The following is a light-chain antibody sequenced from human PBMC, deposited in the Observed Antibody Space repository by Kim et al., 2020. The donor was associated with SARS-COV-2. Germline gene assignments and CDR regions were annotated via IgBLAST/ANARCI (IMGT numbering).Light chain of an antibody. CDR3: QQYGNSLT. V-gene: IGKV3D-20*01. Sequence: LSPGERAPPSCGASQSVGSHSLAWYQQKPGRAPRLVMYDVSKRATGTPDRFSGSGSGTDFTLTISRLEPDDFGVFYCQQYGNSLTFGGGTKVDIK. CDR1: QSVGSHS. J-gene: IGKJ4*01. CDR2: DVS.